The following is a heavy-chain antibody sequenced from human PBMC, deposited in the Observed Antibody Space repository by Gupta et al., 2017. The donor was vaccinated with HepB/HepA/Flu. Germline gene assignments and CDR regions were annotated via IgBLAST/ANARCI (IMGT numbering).Heavy chain of an antibody. CDR2: IIPIFGTP. Sequence: QVQLVQSGAEVKKPGSSVRVSCTASGGTFSGTGISWVRQAPGQGLEWMGGIIPIFGTPNYAQKFQGRVAMTADEPTSTAHMELTSLTSDDTAVYYCARDYSGSYYGWFDPWGQGALVTVSS. CDR1: GGTFSGTG. J-gene: IGHJ5*02. D-gene: IGHD1-26*01. V-gene: IGHV1-69*01. CDR3: ARDYSGSYYGWFDP.